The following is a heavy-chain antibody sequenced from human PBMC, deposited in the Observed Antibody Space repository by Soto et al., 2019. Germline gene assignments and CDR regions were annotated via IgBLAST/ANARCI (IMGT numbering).Heavy chain of an antibody. CDR3: ARIHYYDSSGFGDAFDI. D-gene: IGHD3-22*01. V-gene: IGHV2-70*04. CDR1: GFSLSTSGMR. Sequence: SGPTLVNPTQTLTLTCTFSGFSLSTSGMRVSWIRQPPGKALEWLARIDWDDDKFYSTSLKTRLTISKDTSKNQVVLTMTNMDPVDTATYYCARIHYYDSSGFGDAFDIWGQGTMVTVS. J-gene: IGHJ3*02. CDR2: IDWDDDK.